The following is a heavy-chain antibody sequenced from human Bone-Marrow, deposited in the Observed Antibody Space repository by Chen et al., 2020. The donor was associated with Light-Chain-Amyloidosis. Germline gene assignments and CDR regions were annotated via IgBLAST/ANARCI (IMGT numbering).Heavy chain of an antibody. CDR1: GFTFDDSA. D-gene: IGHD3-10*01. CDR3: AKDKGGSMGFGMDV. CDR2: ISWNSGVK. J-gene: IGHJ6*02. Sequence: EEHLVESGGGLVQPGRSLRLSCEASGFTFDDSAMHWVRQAPGKGLEWVSGISWNSGVKGYVDSVRGRFTISRDGVKNSLYLQMNSLRPEDTALYYCAKDKGGSMGFGMDVWGQGTTVIVSS. V-gene: IGHV3-9*01.